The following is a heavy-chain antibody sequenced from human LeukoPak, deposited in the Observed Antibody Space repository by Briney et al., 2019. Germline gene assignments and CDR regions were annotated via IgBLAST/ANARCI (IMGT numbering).Heavy chain of an antibody. CDR3: AKGRGYCTGGSCYSDY. J-gene: IGHJ4*02. CDR2: ISGSDGST. V-gene: IGHV3-23*01. Sequence: DPGGSLRLSCTASGFTFSNYAMSWVRQGPGKGLEWVSTISGSDGSTYYADSVKGRFTISRDNSKNTLYLQMNSLRVEDTAIYYCAKGRGYCTGGSCYSDYWGQGTLVTVSS. CDR1: GFTFSNYA. D-gene: IGHD2-15*01.